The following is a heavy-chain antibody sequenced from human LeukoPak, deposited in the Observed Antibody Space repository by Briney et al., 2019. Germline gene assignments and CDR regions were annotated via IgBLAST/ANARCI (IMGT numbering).Heavy chain of an antibody. CDR1: GFTFSRYW. D-gene: IGHD4-17*01. V-gene: IGHV3-7*01. Sequence: GGSLRLSCATSGFTFSRYWMSWVRHAPGNGLEWVATIKKDGSEKYYVDSVKGRFTVSRDNSWNSVFLQMNSLRVEDTAVYYCASRGDYGDYAFDYWGQGTLVTVSS. J-gene: IGHJ4*02. CDR3: ASRGDYGDYAFDY. CDR2: IKKDGSEK.